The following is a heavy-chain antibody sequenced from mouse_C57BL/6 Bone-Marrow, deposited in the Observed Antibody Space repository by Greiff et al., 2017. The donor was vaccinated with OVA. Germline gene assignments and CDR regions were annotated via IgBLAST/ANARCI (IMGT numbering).Heavy chain of an antibody. Sequence: QVQLKQSGAELVKPGASVKLSCKASGYTFTSYWMHWVKQRPGQGLEWIGMIHPNSGSTNYNEKFKSKATLTVDKSSSTAYMQLSSLTSEDSAVYYCARRERLLRIDYWGQGTTLTVSS. CDR2: IHPNSGST. J-gene: IGHJ2*01. D-gene: IGHD1-1*01. CDR3: ARRERLLRIDY. V-gene: IGHV1-64*01. CDR1: GYTFTSYW.